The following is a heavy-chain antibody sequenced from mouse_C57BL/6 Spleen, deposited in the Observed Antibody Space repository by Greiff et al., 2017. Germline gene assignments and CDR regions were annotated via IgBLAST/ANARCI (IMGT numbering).Heavy chain of an antibody. D-gene: IGHD1-1*01. CDR3: TYYYYGSSYYAY. CDR1: GYTFTDYE. CDR2: IDPETGGT. Sequence: QVQLKQSGAELVRPGASVTLSCKASGYTFTDYEMHWVKQTPVHGLEWIGAIDPETGGTAYNQKFKGKAILTADKSSSTAYMELRSLTSEDSAVYYCTYYYYGSSYYAYWGQGTLVTVSA. J-gene: IGHJ3*01. V-gene: IGHV1-15*01.